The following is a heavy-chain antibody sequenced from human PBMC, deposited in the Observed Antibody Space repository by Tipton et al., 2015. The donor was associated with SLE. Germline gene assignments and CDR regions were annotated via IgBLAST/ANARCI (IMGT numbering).Heavy chain of an antibody. Sequence: TLSLTCAVSGYSISSGYYWGWIRQPPGKGLEWIGSIYHSGSTNYNPSLKSRVNISLDTSKNQFSLKLSSVTAADTAVYYCARGGTGQLYWFDPWGQGTLVTVSS. D-gene: IGHD5-24*01. CDR3: ARGGTGQLYWFDP. CDR2: IYHSGST. CDR1: GYSISSGYY. V-gene: IGHV4-38-2*01. J-gene: IGHJ5*02.